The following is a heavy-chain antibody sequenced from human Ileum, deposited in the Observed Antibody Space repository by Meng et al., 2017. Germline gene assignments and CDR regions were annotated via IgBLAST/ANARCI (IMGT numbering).Heavy chain of an antibody. CDR2: IYSSGRT. Sequence: QLVESGGGLVQPGGSLRLSCTASGFTVSGNYMIWVRQAPGKGLEWVSLIYSSGRTHYADSVKGRFTISRDNSKNTLYLQMHSLTAEDTAIYYCARPPASGWDVVWGQGTLVTVSS. D-gene: IGHD6-19*01. CDR1: GFTVSGNY. CDR3: ARPPASGWDVV. V-gene: IGHV3-66*04. J-gene: IGHJ4*02.